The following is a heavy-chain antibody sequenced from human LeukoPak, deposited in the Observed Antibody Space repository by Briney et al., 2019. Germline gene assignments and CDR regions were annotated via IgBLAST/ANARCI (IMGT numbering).Heavy chain of an antibody. CDR2: IKSDGNT. CDR3: ARAPSEIGGYYPEYFRH. Sequence: GGSLRLSCAASGFTFSSYWMHWVRHAPGKGLVWVSRIKSDGNTNYADSVKGRFTISRDNAKNTVSLQMNSRRAEDTGVYYCARAPSEIGGYYPEYFRHWGQGTLVTVSS. D-gene: IGHD3-22*01. J-gene: IGHJ1*01. CDR1: GFTFSSYW. V-gene: IGHV3-74*01.